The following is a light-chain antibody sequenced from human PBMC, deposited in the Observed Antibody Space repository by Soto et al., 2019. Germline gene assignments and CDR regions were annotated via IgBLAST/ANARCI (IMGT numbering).Light chain of an antibody. J-gene: IGLJ1*01. Sequence: QLVLTQPPSASGAPGQMVTISCSGGTSNIARNTVNWYQQVPGTAPKLLIFNNNQRPSGVPDRFSGSKSGTSASLAISGLQSEDEADYYCAAWSDSLNGYVFGAGTKLTAL. CDR1: TSNIARNT. CDR2: NNN. CDR3: AAWSDSLNGYV. V-gene: IGLV1-44*01.